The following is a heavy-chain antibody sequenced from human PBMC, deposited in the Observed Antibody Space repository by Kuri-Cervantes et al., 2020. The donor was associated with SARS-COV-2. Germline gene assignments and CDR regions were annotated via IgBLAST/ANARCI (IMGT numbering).Heavy chain of an antibody. CDR3: ARVNRYYDSSGYYGLNYFDY. D-gene: IGHD3-22*01. J-gene: IGHJ4*02. Sequence: SETLSLTCAVSGGSISSSNWWSWVRQPPGKGLEWIGEIYHSGSTNYNPSLKSRVTISVDKSKNQFSLKLSSVTAADTAVYYCARVNRYYDSSGYYGLNYFDYWGQGTLVTVSS. CDR2: IYHSGST. V-gene: IGHV4-4*02. CDR1: GGSISSSNW.